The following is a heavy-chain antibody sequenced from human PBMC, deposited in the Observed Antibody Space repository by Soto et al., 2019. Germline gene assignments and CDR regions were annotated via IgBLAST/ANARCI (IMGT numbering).Heavy chain of an antibody. V-gene: IGHV4-59*08. J-gene: IGHJ6*02. Sequence: SETLSLTCTVSGGSISSYYWSWIRQPPGKGLEWIGYIYYSGSTNYNPSLKSRVTISIDTSKNQFSLKLSSVTAADTAVYYCARRSGSSWRNHYYYYGLDVWGQGTTVTVSS. CDR2: IYYSGST. CDR1: GGSISSYY. D-gene: IGHD6-13*01. CDR3: ARRSGSSWRNHYYYYGLDV.